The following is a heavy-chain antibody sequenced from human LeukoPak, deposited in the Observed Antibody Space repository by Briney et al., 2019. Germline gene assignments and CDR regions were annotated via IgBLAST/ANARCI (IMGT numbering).Heavy chain of an antibody. Sequence: GGSLRLSCAASGFTFSSYSMNWVRQAPGKGPEWVSSISSSSSYIYYADSVKGRFTISRDNAKNSLYLQMNSLRAEDTAVYYCARPRRFGGKDLKGLDYFDYWGQGTLVTVSS. CDR1: GFTFSSYS. D-gene: IGHD4-23*01. J-gene: IGHJ4*02. CDR2: ISSSSSYI. CDR3: ARPRRFGGKDLKGLDYFDY. V-gene: IGHV3-21*01.